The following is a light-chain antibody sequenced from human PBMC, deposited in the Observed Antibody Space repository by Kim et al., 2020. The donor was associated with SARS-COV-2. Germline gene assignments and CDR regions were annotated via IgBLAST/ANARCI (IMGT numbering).Light chain of an antibody. CDR2: GTS. CDR3: KQYDRPPYT. J-gene: IGKJ2*01. CDR1: QSVASNH. V-gene: IGKV3-20*01. Sequence: EIVLTQSPGTLSLSPGDRATLSCRASQSVASNHLAWFQQKPGQAPRLLIYGTSSRAPAIPDRFSASGSGTDFTLTISRLEPEDFAIYYCKQYDRPPYTFGQGTKLEI.